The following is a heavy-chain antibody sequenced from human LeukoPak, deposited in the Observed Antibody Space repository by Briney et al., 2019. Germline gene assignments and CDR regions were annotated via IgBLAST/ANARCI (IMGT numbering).Heavy chain of an antibody. CDR2: IIPIFGTA. CDR3: AMGVGAPEDLAVAADFDY. J-gene: IGHJ4*02. CDR1: GGTVSRYP. D-gene: IGHD6-19*01. Sequence: SVKVSCKASGGTVSRYPISWVRQAPGQGLEWMGGIIPIFGTANYAQKFQGRVTITADKSTSTAYMELSSLRSEDTAVYYCAMGVGAPEDLAVAADFDYWGQGTLVTVSS. V-gene: IGHV1-69*06.